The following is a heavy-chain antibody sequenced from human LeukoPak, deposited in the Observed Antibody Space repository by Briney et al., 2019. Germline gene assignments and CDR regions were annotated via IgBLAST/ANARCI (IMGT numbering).Heavy chain of an antibody. V-gene: IGHV1-8*01. CDR2: MNPNSGNT. CDR1: GYTFTSYD. D-gene: IGHD5-24*01. J-gene: IGHJ5*02. CDR3: ARGRWLQQRPNWFDP. Sequence: ASVKVSCKASGYTFTSYDINWVRQATGQGLEWMGWMNPNSGNTDYARKFQGRVTMTRDTSITTAYMELSSLRSEDTAVYYCARGRWLQQRPNWFDPWGQGTLVTVSS.